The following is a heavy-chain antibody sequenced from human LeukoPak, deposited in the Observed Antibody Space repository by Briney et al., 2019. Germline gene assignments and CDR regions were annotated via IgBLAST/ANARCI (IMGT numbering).Heavy chain of an antibody. CDR3: ARSSEGRYYYDSSGFSYYYYYMDV. CDR2: IYHSGST. J-gene: IGHJ6*03. V-gene: IGHV4-38-2*02. Sequence: SETLSLTCTVSKYSISSGYYWGWIRQPPGKGLEWIGSIYHSGSTYYNPSLKSRVTISVDTSKNQFSLKLRSVTAADTAVYYCARSSEGRYYYDSSGFSYYYYYMDVWGKGTTVTISS. CDR1: KYSISSGYY. D-gene: IGHD3-22*01.